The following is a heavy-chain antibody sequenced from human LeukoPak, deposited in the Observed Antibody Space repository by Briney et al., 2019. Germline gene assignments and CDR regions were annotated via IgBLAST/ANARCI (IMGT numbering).Heavy chain of an antibody. CDR2: FTGNGGTT. Sequence: PGGSLRLSCAASGFTFSTYAMSWVRQAPGKGLEWVSTFTGNGGTTYYADSVKGRFTISRDSSKNTLYLQMNTLRAEDTAIYYCAKEHTIFGVVTYFDSWGQGTLVTVSS. CDR1: GFTFSTYA. V-gene: IGHV3-23*01. CDR3: AKEHTIFGVVTYFDS. D-gene: IGHD3-3*01. J-gene: IGHJ4*02.